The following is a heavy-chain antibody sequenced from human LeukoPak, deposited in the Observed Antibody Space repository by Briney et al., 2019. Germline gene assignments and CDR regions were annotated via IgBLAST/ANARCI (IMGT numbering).Heavy chain of an antibody. V-gene: IGHV3-21*01. D-gene: IGHD6-19*01. CDR2: ISSSSSYI. CDR3: ARATDSSAAFDI. Sequence: RTGGSLRLSCAASGFTFSSYSMNWVRQAPGKGLEWVSSISSSSSYIYYADSVNRRFTTSRDNAKNSLYLQMNSLRAEDTAVYYCARATDSSAAFDIWGQGTMATVSS. J-gene: IGHJ3*02. CDR1: GFTFSSYS.